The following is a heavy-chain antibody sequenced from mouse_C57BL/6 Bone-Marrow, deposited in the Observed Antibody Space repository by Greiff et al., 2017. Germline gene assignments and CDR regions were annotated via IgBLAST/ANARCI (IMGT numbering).Heavy chain of an antibody. V-gene: IGHV7-1*02. CDR1: GFTFSDFY. J-gene: IGHJ3*01. CDR3: ARDAHY. CDR2: SRNKANDYTT. Sequence: EVKLMESGGGLVQPGGSLRLSCATSGFTFSDFYMEWVRQPPGKRLVWIAASRNKANDYTTEYSASVKGRFIVSRDTSQSILYLQLNALRAEDTAIYYCARDAHYWGQGTLVTVSA.